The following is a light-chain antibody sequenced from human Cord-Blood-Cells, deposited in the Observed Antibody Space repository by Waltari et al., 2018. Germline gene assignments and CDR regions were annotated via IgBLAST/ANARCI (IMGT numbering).Light chain of an antibody. CDR1: ALPKHY. CDR2: KDS. J-gene: IGLJ7*01. V-gene: IGLV3-25*03. Sequence: SYELTQPPSASVSPGQPARITCAGDALPKHYAYWYQQKPGQATVLVIYKDSESPSGIPERFSGSSSGTTVTLTISGVQTEDEADYNCQSADSSGTYAVFGGGTQLTVL. CDR3: QSADSSGTYAV.